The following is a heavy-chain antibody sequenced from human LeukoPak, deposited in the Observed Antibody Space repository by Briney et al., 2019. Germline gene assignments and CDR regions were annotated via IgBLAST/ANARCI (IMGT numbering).Heavy chain of an antibody. CDR3: AKERYCSGGSCYGSLDY. D-gene: IGHD2-15*01. V-gene: IGHV3-30*18. CDR1: GFTFSSYG. Sequence: GGSLRLSCAASGFTFSSYGMHWVRQAPGKGLEWVAVISYDGSNKYYADSVKGRFTISRDNSKNTLYLQMNSLRAEDTAVYYCAKERYCSGGSCYGSLDYWGQGTLVTVSS. J-gene: IGHJ4*02. CDR2: ISYDGSNK.